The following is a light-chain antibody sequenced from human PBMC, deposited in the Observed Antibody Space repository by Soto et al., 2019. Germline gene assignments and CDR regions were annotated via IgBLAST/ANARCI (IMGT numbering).Light chain of an antibody. CDR3: QTWGSGTVV. J-gene: IGLJ2*01. Sequence: QSALTQSPSSSASLGGSVKLTCTLRSGHRSYAIAWHQQQPEKGPRYLMKLNSDGSHSKGDGIPDRFSGSSSGAERYLTISSLQSEDEADYYCQTWGSGTVVFGGGTKVTVL. CDR2: LNSDGSH. V-gene: IGLV4-69*01. CDR1: SGHRSYA.